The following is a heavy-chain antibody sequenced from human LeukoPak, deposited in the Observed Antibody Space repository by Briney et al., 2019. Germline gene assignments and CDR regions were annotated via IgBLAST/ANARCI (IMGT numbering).Heavy chain of an antibody. V-gene: IGHV1-2*02. J-gene: IGHJ1*01. CDR2: INSKSGGT. Sequence: VASVKVSCKASGYTFTGYYMHWVRQAPGQGLEWMGWINSKSGGTNCAQKFQGRVTMTRDTSISAAYMELSRLRSDDTAVYYCARSMAPSGSLYFQHWGQGTLVTVSS. CDR3: ARSMAPSGSLYFQH. D-gene: IGHD6-13*01. CDR1: GYTFTGYY.